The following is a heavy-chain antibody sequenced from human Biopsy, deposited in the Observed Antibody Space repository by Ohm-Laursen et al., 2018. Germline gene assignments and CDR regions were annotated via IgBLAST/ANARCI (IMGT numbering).Heavy chain of an antibody. V-gene: IGHV3-53*01. Sequence: SLRLSCTASGLRFSMYAMSWVRQAPGKGLEWVSVIYSGGSTYYADSVKGRFTISRDNSKNTLYLQMNSLRAEDTAVYYCARSGWPENDAFDIWGQGTMVTVSS. D-gene: IGHD6-19*01. CDR2: IYSGGST. J-gene: IGHJ3*02. CDR1: GLRFSMYA. CDR3: ARSGWPENDAFDI.